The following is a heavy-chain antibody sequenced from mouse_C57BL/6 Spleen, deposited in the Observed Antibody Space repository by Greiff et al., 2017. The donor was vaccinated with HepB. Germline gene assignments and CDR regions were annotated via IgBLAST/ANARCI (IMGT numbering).Heavy chain of an antibody. CDR2: ISSGSSTI. D-gene: IGHD1-1*01. Sequence: EVQLVESGGGLVKPGGSLKLSCAASGFTFSDYGMHWVRQAPEKGLEWVAYISSGSSTIYCADTVKGRFTISRDNAKNTLFLQMTSLRSEDTAMYYCAREDYGSSYGSYYVDYWGQGTTLTVSS. CDR1: GFTFSDYG. V-gene: IGHV5-17*01. J-gene: IGHJ2*01. CDR3: AREDYGSSYGSYYVDY.